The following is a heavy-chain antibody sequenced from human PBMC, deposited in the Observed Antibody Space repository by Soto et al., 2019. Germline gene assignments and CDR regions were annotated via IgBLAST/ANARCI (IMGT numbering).Heavy chain of an antibody. V-gene: IGHV4-39*02. Sequence: SETLSLTCTVSGGSISSSSSYYWDWIRQPPGKGLEWIGSIYYSGSTYYNPSLKSRVTISVDTSKNQFSLKLSSVTAADTAVYYCARDGYPAYNWLDPWGQGTLVTVSS. D-gene: IGHD5-12*01. CDR2: IYYSGST. CDR3: ARDGYPAYNWLDP. J-gene: IGHJ5*02. CDR1: GGSISSSSSYY.